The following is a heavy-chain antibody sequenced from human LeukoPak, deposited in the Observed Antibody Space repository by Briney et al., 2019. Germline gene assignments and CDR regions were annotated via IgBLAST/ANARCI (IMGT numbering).Heavy chain of an antibody. J-gene: IGHJ5*02. V-gene: IGHV3-30*02. D-gene: IGHD6-25*01. CDR2: IRYDGSNK. CDR1: GFTFSSYG. Sequence: QPGGSLRLSCAASGFTFSSYGMHWVRQAPGKGLEWVAFIRYDGSNKYYADSVKGRFTISRDNSKNTLYLQMNSLRAEDTAVYYCVKEAASPPEDWFDPWGQGTLVTVSS. CDR3: VKEAASPPEDWFDP.